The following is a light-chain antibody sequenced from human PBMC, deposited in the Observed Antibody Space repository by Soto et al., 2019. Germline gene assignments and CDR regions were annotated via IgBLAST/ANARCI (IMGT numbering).Light chain of an antibody. J-gene: IGKJ1*01. CDR2: GTS. CDR3: QQNHSSPTKT. Sequence: DIVSTESPGTLSLAPGGRATLCCRASQSLANSFLAWYQQKPGHTPRLLFYGTSDMATGIPDRFSDSVSGTDFTLTISRLEPEDFAVYYAQQNHSSPTKTFGQRAKVDI. CDR1: QSLANSF. V-gene: IGKV3-20*01.